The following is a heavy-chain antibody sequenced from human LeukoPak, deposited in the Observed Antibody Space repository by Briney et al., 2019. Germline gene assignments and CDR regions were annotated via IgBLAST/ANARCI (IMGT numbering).Heavy chain of an antibody. CDR1: GFTFSIYW. CDR3: AKDYCSSTSCIPGDYYYYYMDV. D-gene: IGHD2-2*01. V-gene: IGHV3-74*01. J-gene: IGHJ6*03. CDR2: MNSDGSIT. Sequence: GGSLRLSCAASGFTFSIYWMHWVRQAPGQGLVWVSNMNSDGSITNYADSVKGRFTISRDNAKNTLYLQMNSLRAEDTAVYYCAKDYCSSTSCIPGDYYYYYMDVWGKGTTVTVSS.